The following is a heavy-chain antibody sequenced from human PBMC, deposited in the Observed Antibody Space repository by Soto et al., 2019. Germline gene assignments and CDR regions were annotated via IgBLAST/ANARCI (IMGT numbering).Heavy chain of an antibody. CDR1: GYSFTSYW. CDR2: IYPGDSDT. Sequence: PGESLKISCKASGYSFTSYWLNWVRQMPGKGLEWMGMIYPGDSDTRYSLSFQAQITISAGKSSSTAYLHWSSLKASDTAMYGCALPYSSGWSEPFDYWGQGTRVTVAS. D-gene: IGHD6-19*01. J-gene: IGHJ4*02. V-gene: IGHV5-51*01. CDR3: ALPYSSGWSEPFDY.